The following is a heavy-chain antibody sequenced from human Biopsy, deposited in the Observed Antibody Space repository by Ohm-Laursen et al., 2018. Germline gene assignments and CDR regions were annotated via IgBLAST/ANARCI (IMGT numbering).Heavy chain of an antibody. D-gene: IGHD3-22*01. CDR3: TRGGYYYDSLAYYYWFDP. V-gene: IGHV1-2*02. CDR1: GYTFTDYY. Sequence: ASVKVSCKVSGYTFTDYYVHWVRQAPGHGLEWMGWIDTINGGARYAQKFQGRVTMTRDTSISTAYVDLSSLRSDDTAVYYCTRGGYYYDSLAYYYWFDPWGQGTLVTVSS. CDR2: IDTINGGA. J-gene: IGHJ5*02.